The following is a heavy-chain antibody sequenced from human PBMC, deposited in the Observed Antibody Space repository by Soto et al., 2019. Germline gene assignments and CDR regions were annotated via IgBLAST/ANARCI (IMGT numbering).Heavy chain of an antibody. CDR2: IIPILGIA. CDR3: ARAATVTTGVYYYYYMDV. CDR1: GGTFSSYT. V-gene: IGHV1-69*02. D-gene: IGHD4-4*01. Sequence: QVQLVQSGAEVKKPGSSVKVSCKASGGTFSSYTISWVRQAPGQGLEWMGRIIPILGIANYAQKFQGRVTITADKSTSTAYMELSSLRSEGTAVYYCARAATVTTGVYYYYYMDVWGKGTTVTVSS. J-gene: IGHJ6*03.